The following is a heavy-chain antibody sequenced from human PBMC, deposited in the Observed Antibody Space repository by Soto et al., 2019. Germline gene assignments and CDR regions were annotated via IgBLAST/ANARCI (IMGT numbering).Heavy chain of an antibody. CDR3: ARLSSSTIRTATVSFDY. Sequence: PSEPLSLTCTVSGGSISSSSYYWGWIRQPPGKGLECIGYIYYSGSTYYNPSLKSRVTISVDTSKNQFSLKLSSVTAADTAVYYCARLSSSTIRTATVSFDYWGQGTLVTVSS. D-gene: IGHD4-17*01. J-gene: IGHJ4*02. CDR2: IYYSGST. CDR1: GGSISSSSYY. V-gene: IGHV4-39*07.